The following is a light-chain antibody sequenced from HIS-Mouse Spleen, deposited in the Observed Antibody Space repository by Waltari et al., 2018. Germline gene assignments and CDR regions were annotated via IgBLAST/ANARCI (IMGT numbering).Light chain of an antibody. Sequence: QSALTQPASVSGSPGQSITISCTGTRSDVAGYNYVSWYQQHPGKAPNLMIYEVSNRPSGVSNRFSGSKSGNTASLTISGLQAEDEADYYCSSYTSSSTVVFGGGTKLTVL. CDR3: SSYTSSSTVV. CDR1: RSDVAGYNY. CDR2: EVS. J-gene: IGLJ2*01. V-gene: IGLV2-14*01.